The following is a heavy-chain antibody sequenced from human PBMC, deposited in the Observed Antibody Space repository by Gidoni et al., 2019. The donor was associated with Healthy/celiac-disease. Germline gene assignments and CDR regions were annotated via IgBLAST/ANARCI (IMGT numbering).Heavy chain of an antibody. D-gene: IGHD1-20*01. CDR1: GGSISSGGYS. J-gene: IGHJ4*02. CDR3: ARGSNWNFYY. Sequence: QLQLQESGSGLVKPSQTLSLTCAVSGGSISSGGYSWSWIRQPPGKGLEWIGYIYHSWSTYYNPSLKSRVTISVDRCKNHFSLKLSSVTAADKAVYYCARGSNWNFYYWGQGTLVTVSS. V-gene: IGHV4-30-2*01. CDR2: IYHSWST.